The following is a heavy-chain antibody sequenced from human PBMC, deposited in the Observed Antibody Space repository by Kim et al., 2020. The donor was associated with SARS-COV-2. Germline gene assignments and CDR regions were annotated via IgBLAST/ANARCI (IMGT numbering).Heavy chain of an antibody. CDR3: TRDNPFGAH. Sequence: GGSLRLSCGASGFTFSSYWMTWVRQAPGKGLEWVANIKQDGSERYYVDSVKGRFTISRDNAKNSLFLQMNSLRVEDTAMYYCTRDNPFGAHWGQGTLVTVSS. CDR2: IKQDGSER. J-gene: IGHJ4*02. D-gene: IGHD3-16*01. CDR1: GFTFSSYW. V-gene: IGHV3-7*05.